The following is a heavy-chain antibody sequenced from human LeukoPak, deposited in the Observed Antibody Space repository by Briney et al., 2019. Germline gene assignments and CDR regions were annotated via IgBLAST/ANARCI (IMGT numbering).Heavy chain of an antibody. CDR1: GGSISNSYY. V-gene: IGHV4-39*02. CDR3: ARDGERRAFDY. J-gene: IGHJ4*02. CDR2: IYYSGST. D-gene: IGHD1-1*01. Sequence: SQTLSLTCTVSGGSISNSYYWGWIRQPPGKGLEWIGSIYYSGSTYYNPSLKSRVTISVDTSKNQFSLKLSSVTAADTAVYYCARDGERRAFDYWGQGTLVTVSS.